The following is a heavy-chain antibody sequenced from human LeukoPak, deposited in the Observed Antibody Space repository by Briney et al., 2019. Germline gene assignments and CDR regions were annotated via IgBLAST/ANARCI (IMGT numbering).Heavy chain of an antibody. J-gene: IGHJ6*02. D-gene: IGHD3-3*01. V-gene: IGHV1-8*01. Sequence: ASGKVSCKASGYTFTSYDINWERQATGQGLEWMGWMIPNSGKRGYAQKLQGRVTMTRNTSISTGYMELSSLRSEDTAVYYCATVFYDFWSGYYLDDYYGMDVWGQGTMVTVSS. CDR1: GYTFTSYD. CDR2: MIPNSGKR. CDR3: ATVFYDFWSGYYLDDYYGMDV.